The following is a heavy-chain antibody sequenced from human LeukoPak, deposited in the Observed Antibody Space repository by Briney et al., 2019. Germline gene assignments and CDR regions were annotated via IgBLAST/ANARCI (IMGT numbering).Heavy chain of an antibody. J-gene: IGHJ6*02. Sequence: GGSLRLSCAASGFAFSTYDMNWVRQAPGKGLEWVSVIYSGGSTYHADSVKGRFTISRDNSKNTLYLQMDSLRAEDTGVYYCAREGSYHGMDVWGQGTTVTVSS. CDR3: AREGSYHGMDV. CDR1: GFAFSTYD. CDR2: IYSGGST. V-gene: IGHV3-53*01.